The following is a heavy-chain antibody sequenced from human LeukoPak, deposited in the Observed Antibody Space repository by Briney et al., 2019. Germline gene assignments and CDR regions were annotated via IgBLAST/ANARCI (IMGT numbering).Heavy chain of an antibody. V-gene: IGHV3-21*01. CDR2: ISSSSSYI. CDR3: ARGPLANYFDY. Sequence: GGSLRPSCAASGFTFSSYSMNWVRQAPGKGLEWVSSISSSSSYIYYADSVKGRFTISRDNAKNSLYLQMNSLRAEDTAVYYCARGPLANYFDYWGQGTLVTVSS. J-gene: IGHJ4*02. CDR1: GFTFSSYS.